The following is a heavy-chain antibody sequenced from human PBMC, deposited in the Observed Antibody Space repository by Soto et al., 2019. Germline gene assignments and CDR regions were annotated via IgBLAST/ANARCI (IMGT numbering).Heavy chain of an antibody. CDR2: SSATGAGT. Sequence: EVQLLESGGGLVQPGGSLRLSCAASGFTFSSYCMTWVRQAPGKGLEWVSFSSATGAGTYYADSVKGRFTISRDNSKNTLYLQMTSLRADDTAVSYCAKDRRAGGNYGFYSDFWGQGALVIVST. D-gene: IGHD1-7*01. J-gene: IGHJ4*02. CDR1: GFTFSSYC. CDR3: AKDRRAGGNYGFYSDF. V-gene: IGHV3-23*01.